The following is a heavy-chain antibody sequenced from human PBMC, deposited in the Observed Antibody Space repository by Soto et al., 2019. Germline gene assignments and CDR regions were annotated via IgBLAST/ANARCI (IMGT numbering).Heavy chain of an antibody. CDR1: GGSLSLYY. CDR3: ARFGIGSPKNPTFDY. V-gene: IGHV4-59*01. J-gene: IGHJ4*02. D-gene: IGHD3-10*01. Sequence: SETLSRTCAVSGGSLSLYYWSWIRQPPGQGLEWIGHIYYSGSTSYNPSLNSRVTISVVTSNNQFSLQLSSVTAADTAVYYCARFGIGSPKNPTFDYWGQGALVIVSS. CDR2: IYYSGST.